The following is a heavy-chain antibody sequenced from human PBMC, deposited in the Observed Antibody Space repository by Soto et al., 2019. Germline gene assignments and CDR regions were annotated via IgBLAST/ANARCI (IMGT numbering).Heavy chain of an antibody. CDR3: ARGHYCTNGVCPKGYYYYYGMDV. Sequence: QVQLVQSGAEVKKTGASVKVSCKASGYTFTSYYMHWVRQAPGQGLEWMGIINPSGGSTSYAQKFQGRVTMTRDTSTSTVYMELSSLRSEDTAVYYCARGHYCTNGVCPKGYYYYYGMDVWGQGTTVTVSS. D-gene: IGHD2-8*01. CDR1: GYTFTSYY. CDR2: INPSGGST. J-gene: IGHJ6*02. V-gene: IGHV1-46*01.